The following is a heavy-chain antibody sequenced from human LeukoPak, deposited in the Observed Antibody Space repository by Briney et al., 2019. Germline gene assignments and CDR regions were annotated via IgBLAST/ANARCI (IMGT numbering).Heavy chain of an antibody. J-gene: IGHJ4*02. CDR2: ISSSGSST. CDR3: ARDSQWFPDY. D-gene: IGHD3-22*01. Sequence: PGGSLRLSCAASGFTFSSYEMNWVRQAPGKGLEWVSYISSSGSSTYYADSVKGRFTISRDNAKNSLYLQMNSLRADDTAVYYCARDSQWFPDYWGQGTLVTVSS. V-gene: IGHV3-48*03. CDR1: GFTFSSYE.